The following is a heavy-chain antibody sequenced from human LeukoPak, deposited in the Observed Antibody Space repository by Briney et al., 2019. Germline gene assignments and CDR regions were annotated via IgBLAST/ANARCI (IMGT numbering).Heavy chain of an antibody. D-gene: IGHD2-8*02. CDR2: ISYDGSHK. Sequence: PGGSLRLSCAASGFTFSSYAMHWVRQAPGKGLEWVAVISYDGSHKYYADSVKGRFTISRDNSKNTLYLQMDSLIAEDTAVYYCASKRLGGNYWWEFDPWGQGTLVTVSS. J-gene: IGHJ5*02. V-gene: IGHV3-30*04. CDR1: GFTFSSYA. CDR3: ASKRLGGNYWWEFDP.